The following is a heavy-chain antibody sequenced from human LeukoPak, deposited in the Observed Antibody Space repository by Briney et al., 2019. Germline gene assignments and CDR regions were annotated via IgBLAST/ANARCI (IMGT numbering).Heavy chain of an antibody. Sequence: GGSLRLSCAASGFTFNIYWMHWVRQVPGKGLVWVSHINSDGSYTSYADSVKGRFTISRDNAKNTVYLQMNSLRAEDTAVYYCAKLNGVTVTNNWFDPWGQGTLVTVSS. D-gene: IGHD4-17*01. J-gene: IGHJ5*02. V-gene: IGHV3-74*01. CDR2: INSDGSYT. CDR1: GFTFNIYW. CDR3: AKLNGVTVTNNWFDP.